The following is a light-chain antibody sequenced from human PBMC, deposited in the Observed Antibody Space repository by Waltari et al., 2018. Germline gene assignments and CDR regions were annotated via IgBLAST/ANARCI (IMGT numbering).Light chain of an antibody. CDR2: AAS. Sequence: AIRMTQSPSSLSASTGDRVTITCRASQGISSYLAWYQQEPGKAPKLLIYAASTLQSGVPSRFSGSGSGTDFTLTISCLQSEDFATYYCQQYYSSATFGPGTKVDIK. CDR1: QGISSY. V-gene: IGKV1-8*01. CDR3: QQYYSSAT. J-gene: IGKJ3*01.